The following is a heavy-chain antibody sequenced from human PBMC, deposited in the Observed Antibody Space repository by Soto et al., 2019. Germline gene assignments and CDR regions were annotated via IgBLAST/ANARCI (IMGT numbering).Heavy chain of an antibody. V-gene: IGHV1-24*01. J-gene: IGHJ4*02. CDR2: FDPEDGET. CDR3: ATGFGYRFALEEFDY. CDR1: GYTLTELS. D-gene: IGHD5-18*01. Sequence: ASVKVSCKVSGYTLTELSMHWVRQAPGKGLEWMGGFDPEDGETIYAQKFQGRVTMTEDTSTDTAYMELSSLRSEDTAVYYCATGFGYRFALEEFDYWGQRTLVTVS.